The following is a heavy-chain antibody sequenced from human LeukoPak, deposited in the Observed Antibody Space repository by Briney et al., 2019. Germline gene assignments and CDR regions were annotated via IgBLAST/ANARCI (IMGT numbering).Heavy chain of an antibody. CDR1: GGSFSGYY. CDR3: ASRVPAARNNWFDP. D-gene: IGHD2-2*01. CDR2: INHSGST. V-gene: IGHV4-34*01. Sequence: SETLSLTCAVYGGSFSGYYWSWICQPPGKGLEWIGEINHSGSTNYNPSLKSRVTISVDTSKNQFSLKLSSVTAADTAVYYCASRVPAARNNWFDPWGQGTLVTVSS. J-gene: IGHJ5*02.